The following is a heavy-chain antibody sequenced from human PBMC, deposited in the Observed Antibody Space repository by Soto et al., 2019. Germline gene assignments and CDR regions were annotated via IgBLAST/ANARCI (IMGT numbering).Heavy chain of an antibody. Sequence: GASVKVSCKASGYTFTSYGISWVRQAPGQGLEWMGWISAYNGNTNYAQKLQGRVTMTTDTSTSTAYMELRSLRSDDTAVYYCARDRSAWFFSGYDLDYFDYWGQGTLVTVSS. CDR1: GYTFTSYG. V-gene: IGHV1-18*01. CDR2: ISAYNGNT. D-gene: IGHD5-12*01. J-gene: IGHJ4*02. CDR3: ARDRSAWFFSGYDLDYFDY.